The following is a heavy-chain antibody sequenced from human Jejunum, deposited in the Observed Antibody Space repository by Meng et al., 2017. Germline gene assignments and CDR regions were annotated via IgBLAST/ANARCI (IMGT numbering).Heavy chain of an antibody. CDR2: IYSGGTT. CDR1: GFTVSNNY. V-gene: IGHV3-66*02. CDR3: VRDQGIVGASYFDY. Sequence: GGSLRLSCAGSGFTVSNNYMNWVRQAPGKGLEWVSVIYSGGTTFYADSVKGRFTISRDNSKNTLYLQMNSLRAGDTAVYYCVRDQGIVGASYFDYWGQGTQVTIYS. J-gene: IGHJ4*02. D-gene: IGHD1-26*01.